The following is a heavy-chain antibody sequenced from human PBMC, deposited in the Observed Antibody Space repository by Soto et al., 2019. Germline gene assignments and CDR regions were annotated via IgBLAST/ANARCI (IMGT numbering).Heavy chain of an antibody. CDR1: GFTFSSYW. J-gene: IGHJ3*02. CDR3: ARSPWTYYDFWSGSPHAFDI. D-gene: IGHD3-3*01. Sequence: EVQLVESGGGLVQPGGSLRLSCAASGFTFSSYWMSWVRQAPGKGLEWVANIKQDGSEKYYVDSVKGRFTISRDNAKNSLYLQMNSLRAEDTAVYYCARSPWTYYDFWSGSPHAFDIWGQGTMVTVSS. CDR2: IKQDGSEK. V-gene: IGHV3-7*03.